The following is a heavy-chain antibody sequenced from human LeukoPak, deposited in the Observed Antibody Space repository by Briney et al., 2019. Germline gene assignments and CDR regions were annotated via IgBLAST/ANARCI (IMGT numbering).Heavy chain of an antibody. J-gene: IGHJ6*02. D-gene: IGHD3-10*01. CDR3: ARAAMVRGGKSYYYGMDV. Sequence: GGSLRLSCAASGFTFSNYAIHWVRQAPGKGLEWVAVISYDGSNKYYADSVKGRFTISRDSSENTLYLQMNSLRAEDTAVYYCARAAMVRGGKSYYYGMDVWGQGTTVTVSS. V-gene: IGHV3-30-3*01. CDR1: GFTFSNYA. CDR2: ISYDGSNK.